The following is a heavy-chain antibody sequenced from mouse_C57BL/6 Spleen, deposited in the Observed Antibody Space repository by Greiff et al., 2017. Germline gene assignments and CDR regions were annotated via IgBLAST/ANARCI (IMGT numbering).Heavy chain of an antibody. D-gene: IGHD2-1*01. Sequence: EVQLQQSGPGLAKPSQTLSLTCSVTGYYITSDYWNWIRKFPGNKLEYMGYISYSGSTYYNPSIKSRISITRDTSKNQYYLLLNSVTTEDTATYYCARYPLLLGDGNYPRYFDVWRTGTTVTVSS. CDR3: ARYPLLLGDGNYPRYFDV. CDR1: GYYITSDY. CDR2: ISYSGST. V-gene: IGHV3-8*01. J-gene: IGHJ1*03.